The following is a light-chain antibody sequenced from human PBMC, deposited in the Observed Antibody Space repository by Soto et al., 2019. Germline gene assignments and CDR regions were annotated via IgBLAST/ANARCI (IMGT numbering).Light chain of an antibody. CDR1: QSVKNF. CDR3: QQYNSYYT. J-gene: IGKJ1*01. V-gene: IGKV3-15*01. Sequence: EIVLTQSPATLSLSPGERATLSCSASQSVKNFLAWYQQKPGQAPRLLIYGASTRAIDMPGRFSGRGSGTEFTLTISSLQPDDFATYYCQQYNSYYTFGQGTKVDIK. CDR2: GAS.